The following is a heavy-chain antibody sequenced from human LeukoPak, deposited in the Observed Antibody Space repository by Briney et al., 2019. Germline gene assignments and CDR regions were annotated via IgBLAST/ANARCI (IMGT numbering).Heavy chain of an antibody. J-gene: IGHJ4*02. Sequence: GGSLRLSCAASGFTFSSYSMNWVRQAPGKGLEWVSSISSSSSYIYYADSVKGRFTIPRDNAKNSLYLQMNSLGAEDTAVYYCARVGGRYSPLGYWGQGTLVTVSS. CDR3: ARVGGRYSPLGY. CDR2: ISSSSSYI. CDR1: GFTFSSYS. V-gene: IGHV3-21*01. D-gene: IGHD3-16*02.